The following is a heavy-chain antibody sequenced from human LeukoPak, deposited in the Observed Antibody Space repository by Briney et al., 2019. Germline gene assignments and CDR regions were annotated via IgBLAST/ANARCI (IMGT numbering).Heavy chain of an antibody. CDR3: AREGGIVGAFDP. D-gene: IGHD1-26*01. J-gene: IGHJ5*02. Sequence: GGSLRLSCAASGFTFSSYWMHWVRQAPGKGLGWVSRINSDGSSTSYADSVKGRFTISRDNAKNTLYLQMNSLRAEDTAVYYCAREGGIVGAFDPWGQGTLVTVSS. V-gene: IGHV3-74*01. CDR2: INSDGSST. CDR1: GFTFSSYW.